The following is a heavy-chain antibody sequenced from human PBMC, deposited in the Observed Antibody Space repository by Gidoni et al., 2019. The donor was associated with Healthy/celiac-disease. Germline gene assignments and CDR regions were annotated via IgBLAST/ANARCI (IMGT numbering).Heavy chain of an antibody. D-gene: IGHD2-2*01. CDR3: ARASIQYCSSTSCYYDY. Sequence: QVQLVESGGGVVQPGRSLRLSCAASGFTFSSYAMHWVRQAPGKGLEWVAVIAYDGSNKYYADSVKGRFTISRDNSKNTLYLQMNSLRAEDTAVYYCARASIQYCSSTSCYYDYWGQGTLVTVSS. CDR2: IAYDGSNK. J-gene: IGHJ4*02. V-gene: IGHV3-30-3*01. CDR1: GFTFSSYA.